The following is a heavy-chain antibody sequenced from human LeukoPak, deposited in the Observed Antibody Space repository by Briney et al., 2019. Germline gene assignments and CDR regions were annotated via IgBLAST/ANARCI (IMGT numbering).Heavy chain of an antibody. CDR3: ARGETTVTPAAFDI. Sequence: PSETLSLTCTVPGGSISSYYWSWIRQPPGKGLERIGYIYYSGSTNYNPSLKSRVTISVDTSKNQFSLKLSSVTAADTAVYYCARGETTVTPAAFDIWGQGTMVTVSS. CDR1: GGSISSYY. V-gene: IGHV4-59*01. D-gene: IGHD4-17*01. J-gene: IGHJ3*02. CDR2: IYYSGST.